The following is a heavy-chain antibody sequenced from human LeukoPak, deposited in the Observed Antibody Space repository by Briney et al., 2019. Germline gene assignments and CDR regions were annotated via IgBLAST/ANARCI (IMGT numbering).Heavy chain of an antibody. Sequence: PGGSLRLSCTASGFTFGDYAMSWVRQAPGKGLEWVGFIRSKAYGGTTEYAASVKGRFTISRDDSKSIAYLQMNTLRPEDTAVYYCARERQNKDFWSGGDYWGQGTLVTVSS. V-gene: IGHV3-49*04. CDR2: IRSKAYGGTT. CDR1: GFTFGDYA. CDR3: ARERQNKDFWSGGDY. D-gene: IGHD3-3*01. J-gene: IGHJ4*02.